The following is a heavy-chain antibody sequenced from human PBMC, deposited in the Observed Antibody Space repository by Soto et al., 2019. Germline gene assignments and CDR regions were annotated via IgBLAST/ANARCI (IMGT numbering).Heavy chain of an antibody. CDR2: INHSGST. D-gene: IGHD2-15*01. CDR1: GGSFSGYY. J-gene: IGHJ5*02. CDR3: ARGLRVARSPENWFDP. V-gene: IGHV4-34*01. Sequence: QVQLQQWGAGLLKPSETLSLTCAVYGGSFSGYYWSWIRQPPGKGLEWIGEINHSGSTNYNPSLKSRVTISVDTSKNQFSLKLSSVTAADTAVYYGARGLRVARSPENWFDPWGQGTLVTVSS.